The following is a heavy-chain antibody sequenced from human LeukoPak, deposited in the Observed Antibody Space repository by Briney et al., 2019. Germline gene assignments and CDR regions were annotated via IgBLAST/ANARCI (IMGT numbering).Heavy chain of an antibody. J-gene: IGHJ4*02. CDR1: GFTLRSYG. CDR3: ARSWAGMYYPFYYFDY. V-gene: IGHV4-34*08. D-gene: IGHD1-26*01. CDR2: INHRGTT. Sequence: GSLRLSCAASGFTLRSYGLYWVRQAPGKGLEWIAEINHRGTTHYNPSLMSRVNISADTSKNHFSLNLDSVTAADTAVYYCARSWAGMYYPFYYFDYWGQGALVTVSP.